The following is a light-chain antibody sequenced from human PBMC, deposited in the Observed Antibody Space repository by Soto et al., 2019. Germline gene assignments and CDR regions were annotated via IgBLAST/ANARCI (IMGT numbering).Light chain of an antibody. CDR1: RSDVGSYNL. CDR3: SSYAGSTAVVV. V-gene: IGLV2-23*02. CDR2: EVT. Sequence: QSALTQPASVSGSPGQSITIPCTGTRSDVGSYNLVSWYQQHPGQAPKLIIYEVTKRPSGVSFRLSGSKSGNTASLTISGLQAEDEAGYYCSSYAGSTAVVVFGGGTTLTVL. J-gene: IGLJ2*01.